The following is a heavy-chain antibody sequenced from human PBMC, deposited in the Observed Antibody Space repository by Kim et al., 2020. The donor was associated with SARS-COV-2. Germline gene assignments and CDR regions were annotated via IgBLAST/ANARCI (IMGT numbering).Heavy chain of an antibody. V-gene: IGHV3-30-3*01. Sequence: GGSLRLSCAASGFTFSSYAMHWVRQAPGKGLEWVAVISYDGSNKYYADSVKGRFTISRDNSKNTLYLQMNSLRAEDTAVYYCARDWWYSSSNLDYWGQGTLVTVSS. CDR2: ISYDGSNK. CDR3: ARDWWYSSSNLDY. CDR1: GFTFSSYA. D-gene: IGHD6-6*01. J-gene: IGHJ4*02.